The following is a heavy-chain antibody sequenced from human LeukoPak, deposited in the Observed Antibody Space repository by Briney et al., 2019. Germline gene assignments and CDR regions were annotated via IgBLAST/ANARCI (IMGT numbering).Heavy chain of an antibody. J-gene: IGHJ4*02. V-gene: IGHV4-59*08. CDR3: ARRTPYSSSWATWYFDY. Sequence: SETLSLTCTVSGGSISSYYWSWIRQPPGKGLEWIGYIYYSGSTNYNPSLKSRVTISVDTSKNQFSLKLSSVTAADTAVYYCARRTPYSSSWATWYFDYWGQGTLVTVSS. CDR2: IYYSGST. CDR1: GGSISSYY. D-gene: IGHD6-13*01.